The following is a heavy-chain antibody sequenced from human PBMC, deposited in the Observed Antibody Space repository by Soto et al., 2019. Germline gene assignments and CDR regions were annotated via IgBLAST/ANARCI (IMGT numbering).Heavy chain of an antibody. J-gene: IGHJ6*02. CDR2: IKEDGSEA. CDR1: GFTFSTYW. D-gene: IGHD3-16*01. CDR3: ARDWGAPGRGSALGYYYHFGMEG. Sequence: EVQLVESGGGLVQPGGSLRLSCAASGFTFSTYWMNWVRQAPGKGLEWVANIKEDGSEAHYVDSVKGRVTISRDNAKNSLYLDMNSLRGEDTAVYYCARDWGAPGRGSALGYYYHFGMEGWGQGTTVTVPS. V-gene: IGHV3-7*05.